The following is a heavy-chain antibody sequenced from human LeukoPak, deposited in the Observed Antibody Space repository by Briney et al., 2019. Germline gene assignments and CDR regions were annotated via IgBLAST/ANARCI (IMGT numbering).Heavy chain of an antibody. D-gene: IGHD2/OR15-2a*01. V-gene: IGHV3-23*01. J-gene: IGHJ4*02. CDR2: ISGSGGST. CDR3: AKGGKYSNSWFDW. Sequence: GGCLRLSCAASGFTFSSYGISWVRQTPEKGLEWVSGISGSGGSTYYADSVKGRSTISRDNSKNTLYLQVNSLRDEDSAVYYCAKGGKYSNSWFDWWGQGTLVTVSS. CDR1: GFTFSSYG.